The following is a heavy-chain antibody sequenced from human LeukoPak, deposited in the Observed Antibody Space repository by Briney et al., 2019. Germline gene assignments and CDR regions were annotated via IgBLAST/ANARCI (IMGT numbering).Heavy chain of an antibody. V-gene: IGHV3-21*01. CDR1: GFSVSDYY. D-gene: IGHD6-6*01. CDR3: ARELAASYMDV. Sequence: GGPLRLSCAASGFSVSDYYMNWIRQAPGKGLEWVSSISSSSSYIYYADSVKGRFTISRDNAKNSLYLQMNSLRAEDTAVYYCARELAASYMDVWGKGTTVTVSS. J-gene: IGHJ6*03. CDR2: ISSSSSYI.